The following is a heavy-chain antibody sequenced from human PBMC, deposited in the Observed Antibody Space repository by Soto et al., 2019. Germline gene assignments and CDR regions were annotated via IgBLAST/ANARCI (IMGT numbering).Heavy chain of an antibody. CDR2: ISGRGENT. CDR1: GFTFSVFA. J-gene: IGHJ3*02. Sequence: EVQLLESGGGLVQPGGSLRLSCAASGFTFSVFAMRWVRQAPGKGLELVSTISGRGENTYYADSVKGRFTISRDNSKNTQNLQMNSLRGEDTAVYYCAKDRGTGDYGVNAVDIWGQGTMVTVAS. V-gene: IGHV3-23*01. CDR3: AKDRGTGDYGVNAVDI. D-gene: IGHD7-27*01.